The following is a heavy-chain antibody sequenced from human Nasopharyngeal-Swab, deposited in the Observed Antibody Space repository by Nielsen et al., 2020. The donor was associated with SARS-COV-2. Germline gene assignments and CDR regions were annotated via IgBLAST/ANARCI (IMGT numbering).Heavy chain of an antibody. J-gene: IGHJ6*02. D-gene: IGHD3-3*01. Sequence: GESLKISCAASGFTFSSYSMNWVRQAPGKGLEWVSSIRSSSSYIYYADSVKGRFTISRDNAKNSLYLQMNSLRAEDTAVYYCARDQGSYDFLEVHFYYYYYYGMDVWGQGTTVTVSS. CDR2: IRSSSSYI. CDR3: ARDQGSYDFLEVHFYYYYYYGMDV. V-gene: IGHV3-21*01. CDR1: GFTFSSYS.